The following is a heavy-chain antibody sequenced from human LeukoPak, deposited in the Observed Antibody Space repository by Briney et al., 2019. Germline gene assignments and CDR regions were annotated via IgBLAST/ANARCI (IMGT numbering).Heavy chain of an antibody. CDR2: ISYDGSNK. CDR1: GFTFSSYA. D-gene: IGHD5-24*01. J-gene: IGHJ4*02. CDR3: ARDSPVLRRDGPAGYFDY. Sequence: GRSLRLSCAASGFTFSSYAMHWVRQAPGKGLEWVAVISYDGSNKYYADSVKGRFTISRDNSKNTLYLQMNSLRAEDTAVYYCARDSPVLRRDGPAGYFDYWGQGTLVTVSS. V-gene: IGHV3-30-3*01.